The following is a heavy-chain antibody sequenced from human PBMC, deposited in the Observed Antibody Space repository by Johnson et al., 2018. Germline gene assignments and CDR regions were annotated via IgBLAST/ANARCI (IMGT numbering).Heavy chain of an antibody. J-gene: IGHJ3*02. V-gene: IGHV3-48*01. D-gene: IGHD2-2*01. Sequence: VQLVQSGGGLVQPGGSLRLSCAASGFTFSSYSMNWVRQAPGKGLEWVSYISSSSSTIYYADSVKGRFTISRDNSKNSLYLQMNSLRAEDTALYHCARQLGYCSSTSCYHAFDIWGQGTMVTVSS. CDR2: ISSSSSTI. CDR3: ARQLGYCSSTSCYHAFDI. CDR1: GFTFSSYS.